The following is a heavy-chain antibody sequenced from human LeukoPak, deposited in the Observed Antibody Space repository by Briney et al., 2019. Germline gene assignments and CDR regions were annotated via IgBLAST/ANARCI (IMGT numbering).Heavy chain of an antibody. D-gene: IGHD2-2*01. CDR2: IKQDGSEK. Sequence: GGSLRLSCAASGFTFSSYWMSWVRQAPGKGLEWVANIKQDGSEKYYVDSVKGRFTISRDNAKNSLYLQMNSLRAEDTAVYYCARDPSGYCSSTSCYFIYYYYMDVWGKGTTVTVSS. CDR1: GFTFSSYW. J-gene: IGHJ6*03. V-gene: IGHV3-7*01. CDR3: ARDPSGYCSSTSCYFIYYYYMDV.